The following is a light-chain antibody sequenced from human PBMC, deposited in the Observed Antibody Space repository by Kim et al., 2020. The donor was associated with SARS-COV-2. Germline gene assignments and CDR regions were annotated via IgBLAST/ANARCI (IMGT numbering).Light chain of an antibody. Sequence: EIVLTQSPGTLSLSPGERATLSCRASQSVSSSYLYWYQQKPGQAPMLLIYGASTRATGIPDRFSGSGSGTDFTLTISRLEPEDFAVYYCQQYGSSPRTFGEGTKVDIK. CDR2: GAS. CDR1: QSVSSSY. J-gene: IGKJ1*01. V-gene: IGKV3-20*01. CDR3: QQYGSSPRT.